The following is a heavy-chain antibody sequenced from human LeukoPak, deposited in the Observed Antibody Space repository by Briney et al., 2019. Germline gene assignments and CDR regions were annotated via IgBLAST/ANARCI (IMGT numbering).Heavy chain of an antibody. CDR2: ISYDGSNI. Sequence: GGSLRLSCAASGFTFSSYAMHWVRQAPGKGLEWVALISYDGSNIQYADSLKGRFTISRDNSKNTLYLQMNSLRVDDTAVYYCARDLPPEDVWAQGTTVTVSS. CDR1: GFTFSSYA. CDR3: ARDLPPEDV. J-gene: IGHJ6*02. V-gene: IGHV3-30-3*01.